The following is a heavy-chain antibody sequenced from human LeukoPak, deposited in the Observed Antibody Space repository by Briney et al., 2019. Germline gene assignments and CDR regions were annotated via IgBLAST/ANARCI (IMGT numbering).Heavy chain of an antibody. Sequence: SETLSLTCTVSGGSIRSSGHYWGWIRQPPGKGLEWIGSIYYSGSTYYNPSLKSRVTISVDTSKNQFSLKLSSVTAADTAVYYCARRKGGSSEFDYWGQGTLVTASS. CDR2: IYYSGST. J-gene: IGHJ4*02. CDR3: ARRKGGSSEFDY. D-gene: IGHD1-14*01. V-gene: IGHV4-39*01. CDR1: GGSIRSSGHY.